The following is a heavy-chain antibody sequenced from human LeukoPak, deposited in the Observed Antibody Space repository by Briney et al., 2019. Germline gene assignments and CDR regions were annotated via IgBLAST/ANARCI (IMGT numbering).Heavy chain of an antibody. D-gene: IGHD6-13*01. Sequence: GGSLRLSCAASGFIFSTYWMSWVRQAPGKRLEWLANIKQDGSEKYYVDSVKGRFTISRDNAKNSLYLQMNGLRAEDTAVYYCARTDHSSRLYYFDYWGQGTLVTVSS. CDR1: GFIFSTYW. CDR3: ARTDHSSRLYYFDY. J-gene: IGHJ4*02. CDR2: IKQDGSEK. V-gene: IGHV3-7*04.